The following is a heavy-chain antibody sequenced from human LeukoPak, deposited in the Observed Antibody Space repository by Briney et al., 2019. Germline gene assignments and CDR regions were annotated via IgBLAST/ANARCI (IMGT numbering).Heavy chain of an antibody. CDR1: GFSFSSYA. J-gene: IGHJ4*02. CDR2: ISYDGSNK. D-gene: IGHD1-26*01. V-gene: IGHV3-30-3*01. CDR3: ARDDVGALRRDFRDY. Sequence: GGSLRLSCAASGFSFSSYAMHWVRQAPGKGLEWVAVISYDGSNKYYADSVKGRFTISRDNPKNTLYLQMNSLRAEDTAVYYCARDDVGALRRDFRDYWGQGTLVTVSS.